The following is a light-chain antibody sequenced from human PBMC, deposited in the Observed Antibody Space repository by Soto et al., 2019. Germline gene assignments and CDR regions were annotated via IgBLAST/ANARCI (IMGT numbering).Light chain of an antibody. J-gene: IGKJ5*01. CDR1: QDITNY. CDR2: DAS. V-gene: IGKV1-33*01. CDR3: QLFDNVPFT. Sequence: DIQMTQSPSSLSASVGDRVTIICQASQDITNYLNWYQQKPGKAPKLLIYDASNLETGVPSRFSGSGSGTHFSFTISSLQLEDIATYYCQLFDNVPFTFGQGTRLEMK.